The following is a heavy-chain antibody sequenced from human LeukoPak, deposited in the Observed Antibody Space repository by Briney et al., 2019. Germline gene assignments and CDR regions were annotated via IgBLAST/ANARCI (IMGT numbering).Heavy chain of an antibody. V-gene: IGHV4-59*01. CDR2: IYYSGST. Sequence: PSETLSLTCAVYGGSFSGYYWSWIRQPPGKGLEWIGYIYYSGSTNYNPSLKSRVTISVDTSKNQFSLKLSSVTAADTAVYYCARVPRAAMADYWGQGTLVTVSS. CDR3: ARVPRAAMADY. D-gene: IGHD5-18*01. J-gene: IGHJ4*02. CDR1: GGSFSGYY.